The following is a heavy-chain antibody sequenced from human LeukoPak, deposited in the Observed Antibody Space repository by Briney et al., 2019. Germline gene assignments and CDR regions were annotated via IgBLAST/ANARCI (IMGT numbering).Heavy chain of an antibody. CDR3: AREMGILGYFDY. Sequence: GASVKVSCKASGYTFTGCYMHWVRQAPGQGLEWMGWINPNSGGTNYAQKFQGRVTMTRDTSISTAYMELSRLRSDDTAVYYCAREMGILGYFDYWGQGTLVTVSS. CDR2: INPNSGGT. J-gene: IGHJ4*02. V-gene: IGHV1-2*02. CDR1: GYTFTGCY. D-gene: IGHD7-27*01.